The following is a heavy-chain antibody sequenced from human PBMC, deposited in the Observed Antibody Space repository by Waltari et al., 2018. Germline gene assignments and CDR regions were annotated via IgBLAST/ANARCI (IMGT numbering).Heavy chain of an antibody. J-gene: IGHJ4*02. CDR1: GFTVGAAG. D-gene: IGHD3-10*01. CDR2: IRSKKNGGTI. V-gene: IGHV3-15*01. Sequence: EVRLVESGGGLIEPGGYVRLSWAPSGFTVGAAGLTWGRQATGKGLELVVRIRSKKNGGTIEYAAPVNGRSTISRDDSRNTLYLQINNLRIEDAAVYYCTTEWWGDGSGTNYWGLGTLVTVSS. CDR3: TTEWWGDGSGTNY.